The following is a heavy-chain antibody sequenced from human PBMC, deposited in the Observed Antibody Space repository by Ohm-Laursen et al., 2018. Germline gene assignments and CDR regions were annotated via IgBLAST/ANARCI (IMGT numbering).Heavy chain of an antibody. CDR1: GGSFSGYY. CDR2: INHSGST. J-gene: IGHJ6*02. CDR3: ARYSSSWYGDYYYGMDV. Sequence: TLSLTCAVYGGSFSGYYWSWIRQPPGKGLEWIGEINHSGSTNYNPSLKSRVTISVDTSKNQFSLKLSSVTAADTAVYYCARYSSSWYGDYYYGMDVWGQGTTVTVSS. D-gene: IGHD6-13*01. V-gene: IGHV4-34*01.